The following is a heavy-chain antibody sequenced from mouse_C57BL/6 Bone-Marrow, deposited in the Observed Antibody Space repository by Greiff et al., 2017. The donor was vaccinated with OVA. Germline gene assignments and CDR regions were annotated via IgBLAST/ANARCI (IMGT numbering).Heavy chain of an antibody. CDR1: GYTFTSYW. J-gene: IGHJ3*01. D-gene: IGHD1-1*01. V-gene: IGHV1-64*01. CDR2: IHPNSGST. Sequence: QVQLQQPGAELVKPGASVKLSCKASGYTFTSYWMHWVKQRPGQGLEWIGMIHPNSGSTNYNEKFKSKATLTVDKSSSTDYMQLSSLTSEDSAVYYCAREGYYGSSPAYWGQGTLVTVSA. CDR3: AREGYYGSSPAY.